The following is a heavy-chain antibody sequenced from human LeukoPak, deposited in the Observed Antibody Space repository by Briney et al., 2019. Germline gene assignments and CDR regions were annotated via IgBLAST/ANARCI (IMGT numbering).Heavy chain of an antibody. Sequence: GGSLRLSCAVSGFTFNSNWMSWVRQAPGKGLEWVANIKQDGSEKYYVDSVKGRFTISRDNAKNSLYLHMNSLRAEDTAVYYCALSRTLDYWGQGTLVTVSS. J-gene: IGHJ4*02. CDR2: IKQDGSEK. CDR3: ALSRTLDY. CDR1: GFTFNSNW. V-gene: IGHV3-7*01.